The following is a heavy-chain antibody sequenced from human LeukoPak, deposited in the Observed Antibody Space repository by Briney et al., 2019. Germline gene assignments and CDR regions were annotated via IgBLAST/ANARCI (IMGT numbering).Heavy chain of an antibody. Sequence: SETLSLTCTVSGGSISSGGYYWSWIRQHPGKGLEWIGYIYYSGSTYYNPSLKSRVTISVDTSKNQFSLKLSSVTAADTAVYYCARGSSITIFGVEYNWFDPWGQGTLVTVSS. V-gene: IGHV4-31*03. J-gene: IGHJ5*02. CDR3: ARGSSITIFGVEYNWFDP. CDR2: IYYSGST. D-gene: IGHD3-3*01. CDR1: GGSISSGGYY.